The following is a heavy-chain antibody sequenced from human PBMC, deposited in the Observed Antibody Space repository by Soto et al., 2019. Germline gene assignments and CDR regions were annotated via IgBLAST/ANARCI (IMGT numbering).Heavy chain of an antibody. Sequence: SVKVSFKASGGTFSSYAISWVRQAPGKGLEWMGGIIPIFGTANYAQKYQGRVTITADESTSTDYMELSSLRSEDTAVYYCARQSRMIRYYYDSSGYYPYYFDYWGQGTLVTVSS. J-gene: IGHJ4*02. CDR1: GGTFSSYA. D-gene: IGHD3-22*01. V-gene: IGHV1-69*13. CDR3: ARQSRMIRYYYDSSGYYPYYFDY. CDR2: IIPIFGTA.